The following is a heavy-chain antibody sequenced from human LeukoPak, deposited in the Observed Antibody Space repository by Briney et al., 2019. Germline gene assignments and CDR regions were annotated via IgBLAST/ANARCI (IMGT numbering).Heavy chain of an antibody. CDR2: IIPILGIA. V-gene: IGHV1-69*04. D-gene: IGHD3-22*01. CDR1: GGTFSSYA. Sequence: SVKVSCKASGGTFSSYAISWVRQAPGQGLEWMGRIIPILGIANYAQKFQGRVTITADKSTSTAYMELSSLRSEDTAVYYCARSDGRYYYVSSGYEPDNFDYWGQGTLVTVSS. CDR3: ARSDGRYYYVSSGYEPDNFDY. J-gene: IGHJ4*02.